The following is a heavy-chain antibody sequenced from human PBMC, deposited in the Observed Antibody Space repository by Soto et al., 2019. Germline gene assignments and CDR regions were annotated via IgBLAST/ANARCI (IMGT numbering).Heavy chain of an antibody. J-gene: IGHJ4*02. CDR1: GGSISSSSYY. V-gene: IGHV4-39*01. CDR3: ARHLPTEYIDY. CDR2: IHYSGST. Sequence: QLQLQESGPGLVKPSETLSLTCTVSGGSISSSSYYWGWIRQPPGKGLEWIGSIHYSGSTYYNPSLKSRVAISVDTAKHQFSLKLSSVTAADTAVYYCARHLPTEYIDYWGQGTLVTVSS. D-gene: IGHD4-17*01.